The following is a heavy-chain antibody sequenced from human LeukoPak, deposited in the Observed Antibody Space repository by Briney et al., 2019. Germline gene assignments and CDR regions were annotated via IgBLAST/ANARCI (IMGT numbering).Heavy chain of an antibody. CDR3: AKTYGSGSYLDY. V-gene: IGHV4-4*02. J-gene: IGHJ4*02. CDR2: TYHSGNT. Sequence: SETLSLTCAVSGDSITNNDWWSWVRQPPGKGLEWIGETYHSGNTNSNPSLKSRVTMSVDKSKNQFSLELSSVTAADTAVYYCAKTYGSGSYLDYWGQGALVTVSS. CDR1: GDSITNNDW. D-gene: IGHD3-10*01.